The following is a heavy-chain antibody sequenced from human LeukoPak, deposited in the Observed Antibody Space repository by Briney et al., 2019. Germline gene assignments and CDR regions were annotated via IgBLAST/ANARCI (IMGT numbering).Heavy chain of an antibody. CDR1: GASINSYY. D-gene: IGHD6-19*01. Sequence: SETLSLTCTVSGASINSYYWSWIRQPPGRGLEWIGYIYTSETTKYNPSLRSRVSISIDTSKNQFSLRLSSMTAADTAVYYCARHRSPSSLSYFDIWGQGTLVIVSS. CDR3: ARHRSPSSLSYFDI. CDR2: IYTSETT. V-gene: IGHV4-4*09. J-gene: IGHJ4*02.